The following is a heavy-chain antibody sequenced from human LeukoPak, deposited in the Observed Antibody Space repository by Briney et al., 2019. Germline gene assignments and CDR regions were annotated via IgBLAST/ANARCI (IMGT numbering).Heavy chain of an antibody. V-gene: IGHV3-23*01. CDR3: AKDFYGDYPYYYGMDV. Sequence: GGSLRLSCAASGFTFSSYAMSWVRQAPGRGLEWVSAISGSGGSTFYADSVKGRFTISRDNSKNTLYLQMNSLRVEDTAVYHCAKDFYGDYPYYYGMDVWGRGTTVTVSS. CDR1: GFTFSSYA. J-gene: IGHJ6*02. D-gene: IGHD4-17*01. CDR2: ISGSGGST.